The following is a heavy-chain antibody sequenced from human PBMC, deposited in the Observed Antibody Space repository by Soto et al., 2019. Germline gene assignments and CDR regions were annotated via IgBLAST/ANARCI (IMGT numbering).Heavy chain of an antibody. CDR2: INPSGGST. J-gene: IGHJ4*02. V-gene: IGHV1-46*03. D-gene: IGHD5-12*01. CDR1: GYTFTSYY. Sequence: GASVKVSCKASGYTFTSYYMHWVRQAPGQGLDWMGIINPSGGSTSYAQKFQGRVTMTRDTSTSTVYMELSSLRSEDTAVYYCAKDIVATDTDFWGQGTLVTVSS. CDR3: AKDIVATDTDF.